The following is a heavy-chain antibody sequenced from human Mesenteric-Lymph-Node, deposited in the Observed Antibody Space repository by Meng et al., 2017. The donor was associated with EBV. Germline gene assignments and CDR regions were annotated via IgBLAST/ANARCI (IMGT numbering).Heavy chain of an antibody. Sequence: VHLEESGPGREKHSGTLSPTCAVSGCTISSCHWLKWLRQPPGKGLGLSVLIDHGGITYYNPTLEDRITMSVDKSKSILSLNLTSVTAADTAVYFCASGHGSGSYVGCDPWGQGTLVTVSS. CDR1: GCTISSCHW. CDR3: ASGHGSGSYVGCDP. J-gene: IGHJ5*02. CDR2: IDHGGIT. V-gene: IGHV4-4*02. D-gene: IGHD3-10*01.